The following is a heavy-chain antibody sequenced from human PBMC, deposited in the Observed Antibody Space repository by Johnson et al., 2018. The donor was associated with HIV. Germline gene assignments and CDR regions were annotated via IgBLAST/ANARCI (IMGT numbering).Heavy chain of an antibody. CDR3: AKDAGTYHPFDAFDI. CDR1: GFTVSSNY. D-gene: IGHD3-10*01. Sequence: VQLVESGGGLIQPGGSLRLSCAASGFTVSSNYMSWVRQAPGKGLEWVSVIYSGGSTYYADSVKGRLTISRDNSKNTLYLQMNSLSVEDTAIYYCAKDAGTYHPFDAFDIWGQGTMVTFSS. J-gene: IGHJ3*02. V-gene: IGHV3-53*01. CDR2: IYSGGST.